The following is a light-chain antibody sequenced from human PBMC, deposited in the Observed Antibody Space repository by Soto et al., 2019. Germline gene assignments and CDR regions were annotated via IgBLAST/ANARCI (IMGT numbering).Light chain of an antibody. J-gene: IGLJ1*01. Sequence: QSVLTQPPSVSGAPGQRVTISCTGSSSDIGAGFDVHWYQHLPGTAPKLLIYGNTNRPSGVPGRFSGSKSGTSASLVITGLQAEDEADYYCQSYENSRTGFYVFGKGTKGTVL. V-gene: IGLV1-40*01. CDR2: GNT. CDR3: QSYENSRTGFYV. CDR1: SSDIGAGFD.